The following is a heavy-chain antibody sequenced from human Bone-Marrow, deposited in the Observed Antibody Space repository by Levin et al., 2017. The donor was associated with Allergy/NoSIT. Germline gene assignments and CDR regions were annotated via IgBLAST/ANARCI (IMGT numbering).Heavy chain of an antibody. D-gene: IGHD2/OR15-2a*01. Sequence: GESLKISCAASGFTFSSYWMSWVRQAPGKGLEWVANIKQDGSEKYYVDSVKGRFTISRDNAKNSLYLQMNSLRAEDTAVYYCARGKNMGDYWGQGTLVTVSS. J-gene: IGHJ4*02. V-gene: IGHV3-7*03. CDR3: ARGKNMGDY. CDR1: GFTFSSYW. CDR2: IKQDGSEK.